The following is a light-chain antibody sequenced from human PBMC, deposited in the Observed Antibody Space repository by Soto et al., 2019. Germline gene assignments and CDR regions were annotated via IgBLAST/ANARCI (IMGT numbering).Light chain of an antibody. Sequence: QSALTQPRSVSGSPGQSVTISCTGTSSDVGTYDFVSCYQQHPGKAPRLMIFDVSDRPSGVPDRFSGSKSGNTASLTISGLQAEDEADYYCCLYAVTFDVFGTGTKLTV. V-gene: IGLV2-11*01. CDR2: DVS. J-gene: IGLJ1*01. CDR1: SSDVGTYDF. CDR3: CLYAVTFDV.